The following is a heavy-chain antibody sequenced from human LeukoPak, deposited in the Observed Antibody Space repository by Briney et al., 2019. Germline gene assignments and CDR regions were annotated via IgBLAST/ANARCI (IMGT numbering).Heavy chain of an antibody. V-gene: IGHV4-59*01. D-gene: IGHD6-13*01. CDR1: GDPISGFH. Sequence: PSETLSLTCTVSGDPISGFHWSWIRQPPGKGLEWIGYIYYSGSTNYNPSLKSRVTISIDTPNNQFSLKLSSVTAADTAVYYCATGVHGIAAAGDYYFDYWGQGTLVTVSS. J-gene: IGHJ4*02. CDR2: IYYSGST. CDR3: ATGVHGIAAAGDYYFDY.